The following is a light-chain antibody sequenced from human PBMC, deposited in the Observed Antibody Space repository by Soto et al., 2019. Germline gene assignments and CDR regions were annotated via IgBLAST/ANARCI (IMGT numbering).Light chain of an antibody. CDR1: QDISSW. V-gene: IGKV1-12*01. J-gene: IGKJ5*01. CDR3: QQANSFPIT. Sequence: DILMTQSPSSVSASVGDRVTIACRASQDISSWLAWYQQTPGRVPKLLIYATSKLQPGVPTRFSGSGSGTNFTLTISSLHPAHFATSYCQQANSFPITFGQGTRLEIK. CDR2: ATS.